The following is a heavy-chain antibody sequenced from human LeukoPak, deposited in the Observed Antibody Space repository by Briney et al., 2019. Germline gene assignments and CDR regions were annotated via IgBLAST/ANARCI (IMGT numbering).Heavy chain of an antibody. J-gene: IGHJ6*03. CDR2: INPNSGGT. CDR3: ARDGNFWSGYYFYYMDV. Sequence: ASVKVSCKASGYTFTGYYMHWVRQAPGQGLEWMGWINPNSGGTKYAQKFQGRVTMTRDTSISTVYMELSSLRSDDTAVYFCARDGNFWSGYYFYYMDVWGKGTTVTVSS. CDR1: GYTFTGYY. D-gene: IGHD3-3*01. V-gene: IGHV1-2*02.